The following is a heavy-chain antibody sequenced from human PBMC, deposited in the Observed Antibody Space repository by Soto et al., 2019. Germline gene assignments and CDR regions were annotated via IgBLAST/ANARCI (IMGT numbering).Heavy chain of an antibody. Sequence: QVQLQESGPGLVKPSETLSLTCTVSGGSINNYYWMWIRQPPGKGLEWIGYIHYGGNTNYNPSLKSRVTISVDTPKNPCSLKLTSVTAADTAVYYCARGYLGYYYYGMDVWGQGTTVTVSS. CDR2: IHYGGNT. CDR3: ARGYLGYYYYGMDV. CDR1: GGSINNYY. V-gene: IGHV4-59*01. D-gene: IGHD2-2*02. J-gene: IGHJ6*02.